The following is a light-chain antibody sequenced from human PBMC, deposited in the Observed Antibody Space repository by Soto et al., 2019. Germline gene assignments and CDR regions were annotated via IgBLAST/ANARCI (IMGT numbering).Light chain of an antibody. CDR1: KDISDS. V-gene: IGKV1-33*01. CDR3: QQYDNLPTFT. J-gene: IGKJ3*01. CDR2: DAS. Sequence: DIQMTQSPSSLSASVGETVTITCQATKDISDSLNWYQQKPGKAPNLLIYDASTLETGVPSRFSGSGSGTDFTFTIRSLQPEDFATYYCQQYDNLPTFTFGPGTTVHIK.